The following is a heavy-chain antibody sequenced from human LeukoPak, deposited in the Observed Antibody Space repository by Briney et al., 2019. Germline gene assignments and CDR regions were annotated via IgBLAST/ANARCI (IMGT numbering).Heavy chain of an antibody. CDR2: IRYDGTIK. J-gene: IGHJ4*02. D-gene: IGHD3-3*01. CDR1: GFTFSTYA. Sequence: GGSLRLSCAASGFTFSTYAMHWVRQAPGKGLEWVAFIRYDGTIKYYTESVKGRFTISRDNSKNTLFLQMDSLRPEDTAVYYCATWAATILGTDCWGQGTLVTVSS. CDR3: ATWAATILGTDC. V-gene: IGHV3-30*02.